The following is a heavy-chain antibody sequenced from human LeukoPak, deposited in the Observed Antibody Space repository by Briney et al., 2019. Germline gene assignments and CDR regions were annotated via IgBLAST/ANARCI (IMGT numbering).Heavy chain of an antibody. CDR3: ARRESGSYSDYFDY. V-gene: IGHV3-48*03. CDR1: GFTFSSYE. D-gene: IGHD1-26*01. CDR2: ISSSGSTI. Sequence: RGSLRLSCAASGFTFSSYEMNWVRQAPGKVLEWVSYISSSGSTIYYADSVKGRFTISRDNAKNSLYLQMNSLRAEDTAVYYCARRESGSYSDYFDYWGQGTLVTVSS. J-gene: IGHJ4*02.